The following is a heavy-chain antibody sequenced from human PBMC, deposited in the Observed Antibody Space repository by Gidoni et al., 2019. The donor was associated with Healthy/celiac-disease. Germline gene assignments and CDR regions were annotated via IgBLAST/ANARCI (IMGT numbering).Heavy chain of an antibody. CDR1: GGSFSGYY. CDR2: INHSGST. J-gene: IGHJ3*02. CDR3: ARVGGYVWGSYRSTGDAFDI. Sequence: QVQLQQWGAGLLKPSETLSLTCAVYGGSFSGYYWRWIRQPPGKGLEWIGEINHSGSTNYNPSLKSRVTISVDTSKNQFSLKLSSVTAADTAVYYCARVGGYVWGSYRSTGDAFDIWGQGTMVTVSS. D-gene: IGHD3-16*02. V-gene: IGHV4-34*01.